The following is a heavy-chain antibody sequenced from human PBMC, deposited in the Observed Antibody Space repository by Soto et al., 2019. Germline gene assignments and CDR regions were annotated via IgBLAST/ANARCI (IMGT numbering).Heavy chain of an antibody. J-gene: IGHJ6*02. CDR1: GRPFSRYA. D-gene: IGHD4-17*01. CDR2: FIAIFGTA. Sequence: QVQLVQSGAAEKKPGSSVKVSCKASGRPFSRYAISWVRQSPGQGLEWMGGFIAIFGTANYAQKFQGRVTITADESTSTAYMELSSLSSEDTAVYYCARGSTVTTPHYYYYGMDVWGQGTTVTVSS. CDR3: ARGSTVTTPHYYYYGMDV. V-gene: IGHV1-69*12.